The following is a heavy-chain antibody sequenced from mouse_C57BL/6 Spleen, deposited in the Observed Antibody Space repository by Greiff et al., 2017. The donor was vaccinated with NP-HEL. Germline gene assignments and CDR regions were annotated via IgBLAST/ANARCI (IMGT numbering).Heavy chain of an antibody. Sequence: EVMLVESGGGLVKPGGSLKLSCAASGFTFSDYGMHWVRQAPEKGLEWVAYISSGSSTIYYADTVKGRFTISRDNAKNTLFLQMTGLRSEDTAMYYCATGRGDFDYWGQGTTLTVSS. CDR1: GFTFSDYG. D-gene: IGHD2-13*01. V-gene: IGHV5-17*01. CDR3: ATGRGDFDY. J-gene: IGHJ2*01. CDR2: ISSGSSTI.